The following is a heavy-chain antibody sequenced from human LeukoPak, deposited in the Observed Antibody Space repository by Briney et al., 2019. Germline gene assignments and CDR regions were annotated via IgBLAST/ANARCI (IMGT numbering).Heavy chain of an antibody. CDR2: IYYSGST. J-gene: IGHJ4*02. CDR3: ARGAWAVAGTGVFDY. Sequence: SETLSLTCTVSGGSISSYYWSWIRQPPGKGLEWIGYIYYSGSTNYNPSLKSRVTISVDTSKNQFSLKLSSVTAADTAVYYCARGAWAVAGTGVFDYWGQGTLVTVSS. CDR1: GGSISSYY. D-gene: IGHD6-19*01. V-gene: IGHV4-59*01.